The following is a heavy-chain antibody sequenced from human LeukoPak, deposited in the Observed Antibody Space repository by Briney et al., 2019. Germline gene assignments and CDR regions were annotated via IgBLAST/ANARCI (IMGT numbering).Heavy chain of an antibody. V-gene: IGHV3-11*06. CDR1: VFTFSDYY. J-gene: IGHJ4*02. Sequence: AESLRLSCAASVFTFSDYYMSWIRQAPGKGLEWVSYISRNSYTNYADSVKGRFTISRDNAKTSLYLQMASLRAEDTAVYYCARMGIAAVGAYYFDYWGQGTLVAVSS. CDR3: ARMGIAAVGAYYFDY. CDR2: ISRNSYT. D-gene: IGHD6-13*01.